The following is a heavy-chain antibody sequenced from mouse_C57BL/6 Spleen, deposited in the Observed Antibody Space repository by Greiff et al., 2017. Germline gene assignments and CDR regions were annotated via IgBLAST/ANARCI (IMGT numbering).Heavy chain of an antibody. CDR2: INPYNGGT. Sequence: VQLQQSGPVLVKPGASVKMSCKASGYTFTHYYMNWVKQSHGKSLEWIGVINPYNGGTSYNQKFKGKATLTVDKSSSTAYMELNSLTSEDSAVYYCARSTVPSMDYWGQGTSVTVSS. V-gene: IGHV1-19*01. CDR3: ARSTVPSMDY. J-gene: IGHJ4*01. D-gene: IGHD1-1*01. CDR1: GYTFTHYY.